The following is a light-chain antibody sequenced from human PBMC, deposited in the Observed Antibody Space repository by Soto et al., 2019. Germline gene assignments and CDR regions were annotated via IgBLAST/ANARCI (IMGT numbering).Light chain of an antibody. J-gene: IGKJ3*01. Sequence: VIIKSKLSLPVTPGEPASISCRSSQSLLHSNGYNYLDWYLQKPGQSPQLLIYLGSNRASGVPDRFSGSGSGTDFTLKISRVEAEDVGVYYCMQALQTPLFTFGPGTKVDIK. CDR3: MQALQTPLFT. V-gene: IGKV2-28*01. CDR2: LGS. CDR1: QSLLHSNGYNY.